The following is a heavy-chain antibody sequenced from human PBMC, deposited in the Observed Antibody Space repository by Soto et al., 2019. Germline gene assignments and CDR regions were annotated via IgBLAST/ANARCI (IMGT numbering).Heavy chain of an antibody. CDR3: TGGAGQPHAYGGPLDT. J-gene: IGHJ5*02. CDR1: GYTFTSHG. V-gene: IGHV1-18*04. Sequence: QVQLVQSGAEVKKPGASVKVSCKASGYTFTSHGISWVRQAPGQGPEWMGWISGYNGNTNYAQKVHGRVTMTTDTPRSKANRELRSLTSDAPAVYYCTGGAGQPHAYGGPLDTGGQGPLVTVSS. D-gene: IGHD4-17*01. CDR2: ISGYNGNT.